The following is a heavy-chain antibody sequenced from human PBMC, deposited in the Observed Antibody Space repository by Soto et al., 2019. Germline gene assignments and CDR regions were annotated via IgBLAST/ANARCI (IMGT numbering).Heavy chain of an antibody. CDR1: GGSISSYY. V-gene: IGHV4-59*08. Sequence: SETLPHTCTVSGGSISSYYWIWIRQPPGKGLEWIGYIYYTGSTDYNPSLKSRVTISLDTSKNQFSLKLSSVTAADTAVYYCASPKAWGQGTLVTVSS. CDR3: ASPKA. CDR2: IYYTGST. J-gene: IGHJ5*02.